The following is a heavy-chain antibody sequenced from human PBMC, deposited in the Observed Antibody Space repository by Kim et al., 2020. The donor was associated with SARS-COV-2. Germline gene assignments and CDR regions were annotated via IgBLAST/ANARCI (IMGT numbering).Heavy chain of an antibody. CDR2: IWYDGSNK. CDR3: ARDVVDTAMDVYYYYYYGMDV. D-gene: IGHD5-18*01. CDR1: GFTFSSYG. V-gene: IGHV3-33*01. J-gene: IGHJ6*02. Sequence: GGSLRLSCAASGFTFSSYGMHWVRQAPGKGLEWVAVIWYDGSNKYYADSVKGRFTISRDNSKNTLYLQMNSLRAEDTAVYYCARDVVDTAMDVYYYYYYGMDVWGQGTTVTVSS.